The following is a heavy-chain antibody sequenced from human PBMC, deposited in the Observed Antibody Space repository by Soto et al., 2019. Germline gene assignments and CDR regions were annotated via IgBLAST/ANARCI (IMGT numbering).Heavy chain of an antibody. CDR2: IYHSGST. Sequence: PSETLALTCAVSGYSISSGYYWGWIRQPPGKGLEWIGSIYHSGSTYYNPSLKSRVTISVDTSKNQFSLKLSSVTAADTAVYYCARELSYWNNPPPRDYGMHFPGQGTTVTVS. CDR1: GYSISSGYY. D-gene: IGHD1-1*01. V-gene: IGHV4-38-2*02. J-gene: IGHJ6*02. CDR3: ARELSYWNNPPPRDYGMHF.